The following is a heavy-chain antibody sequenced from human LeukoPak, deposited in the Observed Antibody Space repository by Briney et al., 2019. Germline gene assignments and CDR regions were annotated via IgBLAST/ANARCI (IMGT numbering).Heavy chain of an antibody. CDR2: ISGSGGST. CDR3: ARVGGGPDY. Sequence: GGSLRLSCTTSKFNFNSYGMTWVRQAPGKGLEWVSSISGSGGSTQYAASVQGRFTISRDNSKNTLYLQMNSLRAEDTAVYYCARVGGGPDYWGQGTLVTVSS. J-gene: IGHJ4*02. CDR1: KFNFNSYG. D-gene: IGHD2-15*01. V-gene: IGHV3-23*01.